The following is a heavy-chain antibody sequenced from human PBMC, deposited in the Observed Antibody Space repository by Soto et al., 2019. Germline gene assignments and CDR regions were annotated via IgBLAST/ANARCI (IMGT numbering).Heavy chain of an antibody. CDR1: GASVSSYY. CDR3: ARDVGKNY. J-gene: IGHJ4*02. V-gene: IGHV4-4*07. D-gene: IGHD3-10*01. Sequence: SETLSLTCSVSGASVSSYYWSWFRQPVGKGLEWIGRIHSSGNLNYNPSLESRVTMSLATSKNPFSLRLSSLTAGDTALYLCARDVGKNYWGQGTRVTVSS. CDR2: IHSSGNL.